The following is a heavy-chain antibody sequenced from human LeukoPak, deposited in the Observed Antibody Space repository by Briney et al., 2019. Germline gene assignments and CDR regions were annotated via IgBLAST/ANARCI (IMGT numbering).Heavy chain of an antibody. V-gene: IGHV4-59*01. CDR3: ARGNYGSGSYYVVQFDY. CDR2: IYHSGNT. D-gene: IGHD3-10*01. Sequence: KPSETLSLTCTVSGDPIKQYYWSWIRQSPGKGMEWIGYIYHSGNTNYNTSLKRRVSISIDTSKNQFSLKLNSVTAADTAVYFCARGNYGSGSYYVVQFDYWGQGTLVTVSS. J-gene: IGHJ4*02. CDR1: GDPIKQYY.